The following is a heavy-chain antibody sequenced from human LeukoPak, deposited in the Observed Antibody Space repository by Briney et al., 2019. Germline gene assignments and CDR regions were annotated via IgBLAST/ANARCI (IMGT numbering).Heavy chain of an antibody. D-gene: IGHD3-16*02. CDR1: ASTFSDYW. Sequence: GGSLRLSCVVSASTFSDYWMQWVRQAPGKGLVWVSRISPDGSITDFADSVKGRFIISRDTSRNILFLQMNGLRTDDTAIYYCAKDKGNRYFDYWGQGTLVTISS. V-gene: IGHV3-74*01. CDR2: ISPDGSIT. J-gene: IGHJ4*02. CDR3: AKDKGNRYFDY.